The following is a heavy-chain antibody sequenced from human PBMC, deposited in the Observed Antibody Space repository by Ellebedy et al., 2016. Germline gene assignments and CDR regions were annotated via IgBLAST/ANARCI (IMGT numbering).Heavy chain of an antibody. CDR1: GFTLSSYW. J-gene: IGHJ6*02. D-gene: IGHD3-10*01. CDR3: AVRSGEAYHYHYSMDV. Sequence: GESLKISXAVSGFTLSSYWLTWVRQAPGKGLEWVANIKEDGSEKYYVDSMKGRFTISRDNAKNFLYLQMNSLRAEDTAVYYCAVRSGEAYHYHYSMDVWGQGTTVTVSS. CDR2: IKEDGSEK. V-gene: IGHV3-7*03.